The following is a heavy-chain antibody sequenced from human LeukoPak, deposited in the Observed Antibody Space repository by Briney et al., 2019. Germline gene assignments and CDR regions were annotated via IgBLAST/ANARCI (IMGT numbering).Heavy chain of an antibody. CDR2: IYHSGRT. Sequence: PSETLSLTCTVSGYSISSGYYWGWIRQPPGKGLEWIGSIYHSGRTFYNPSLKSRVTISVDTSKNQFSLKLSSVTAADTAVYYCARSSSRTPYAFDIWGQGTMVTVSS. CDR1: GYSISSGYY. D-gene: IGHD1-14*01. J-gene: IGHJ3*02. CDR3: ARSSSRTPYAFDI. V-gene: IGHV4-38-2*02.